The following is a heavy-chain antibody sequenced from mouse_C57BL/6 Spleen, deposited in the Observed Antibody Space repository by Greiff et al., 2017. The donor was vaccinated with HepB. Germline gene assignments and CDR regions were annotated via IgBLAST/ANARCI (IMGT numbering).Heavy chain of an antibody. CDR3: TRGDGSSPWYFDV. CDR1: GYTFTSYW. CDR2: IYPGNSDT. Sequence: VQLQQSGTVLARPGASVKMSCKTSGYTFTSYWMHWVKQRPGQGLEWIGAIYPGNSDTSYNQKFKGKAKLTAVTSASTAYMELSSLTNEDSAVYYCTRGDGSSPWYFDVWGTGTTVTVSS. J-gene: IGHJ1*03. V-gene: IGHV1-5*01. D-gene: IGHD1-1*01.